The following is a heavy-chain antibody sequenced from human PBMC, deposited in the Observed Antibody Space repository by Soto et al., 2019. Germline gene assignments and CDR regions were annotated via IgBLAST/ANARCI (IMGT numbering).Heavy chain of an antibody. CDR3: AKFLLATSPGHCIDP. V-gene: IGHV1-2*02. D-gene: IGHD2-15*01. J-gene: IGHJ5*02. Sequence: ASVKVSCKASGYTFTVYYIHWVRQAPGQGLEWMGWINPNSGATNYAQKFQGRVTMTRDTSISTAYMELSRLRSDDTAVYYCAKFLLATSPGHCIDPWGQGTLVTVS. CDR1: GYTFTVYY. CDR2: INPNSGAT.